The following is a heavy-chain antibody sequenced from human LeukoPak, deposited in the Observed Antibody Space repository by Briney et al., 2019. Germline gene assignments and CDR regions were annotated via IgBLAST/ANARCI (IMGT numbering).Heavy chain of an antibody. J-gene: IGHJ5*02. V-gene: IGHV4-59*01. CDR1: GGSISSYY. CDR2: IYHSGST. D-gene: IGHD3-9*01. CDR3: ARLTGYSSESWFDP. Sequence: SETLSLTCTVSGGSISSYYWSWIRQPPGKGLEWIGSIYHSGSTYYNPSLKSRVTISVDTSKNQFSLKLSSVTAADTAVYYCARLTGYSSESWFDPWGQGTLVTVSS.